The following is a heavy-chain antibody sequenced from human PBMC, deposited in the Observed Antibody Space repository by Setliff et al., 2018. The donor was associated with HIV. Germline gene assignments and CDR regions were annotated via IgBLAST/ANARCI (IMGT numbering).Heavy chain of an antibody. J-gene: IGHJ4*02. CDR2: IYHSGST. V-gene: IGHV4-4*02. Sequence: PSETLSLTCAVSGGSISSNWWSWVRQSPGKGLEWIGEIYHSGSTHYNPSLQSRVTISVDKFKSQFSLKLNSVTAADTAVYYCGGNGYYSIDYWGQGTLVTVSS. CDR1: GGSISSNW. CDR3: GGNGYYSIDY. D-gene: IGHD3-22*01.